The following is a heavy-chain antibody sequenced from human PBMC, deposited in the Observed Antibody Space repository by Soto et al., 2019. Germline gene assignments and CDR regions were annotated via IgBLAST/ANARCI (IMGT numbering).Heavy chain of an antibody. CDR1: GGSMSSHY. V-gene: IGHV4-59*11. CDR2: ISYSGST. D-gene: IGHD2-2*01. J-gene: IGHJ4*02. Sequence: SETLSLTCTVSGGSMSSHYWTWLRQSPGTGLEWIGYISYSGSTYYNPSLKSRVSISADTSKNQFSLRMNSMIAADTAVYYCARADPAASVGYWGQGTLVTVSS. CDR3: ARADPAASVGY.